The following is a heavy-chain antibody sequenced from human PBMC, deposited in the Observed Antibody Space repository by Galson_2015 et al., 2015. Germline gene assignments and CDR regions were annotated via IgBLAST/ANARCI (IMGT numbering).Heavy chain of an antibody. D-gene: IGHD5-24*01. Sequence: SLRLSCAASGFIFSSHTMSWVRQAPGKGLEWASSITGSGGNTYYADSVKGRFTISRDNSKNTLFLQMNSLRAEGAAEYYCAQARISTNGLFDSWGQGTPVTVSS. V-gene: IGHV3-23*01. J-gene: IGHJ5*01. CDR1: GFIFSSHT. CDR2: ITGSGGNT. CDR3: AQARISTNGLFDS.